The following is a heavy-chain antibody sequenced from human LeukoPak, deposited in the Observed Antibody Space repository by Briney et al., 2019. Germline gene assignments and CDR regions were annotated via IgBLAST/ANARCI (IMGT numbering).Heavy chain of an antibody. Sequence: GEPLKIFCKGSGYIFNSYWIGWVRQLPGKGLEWMGIIYPGDSNTRYSPSLQGQVTISADKSISTAYLQGSSLKASDTAMYYCARHVVVTAGGSSWFDPWGQGTLVTVSS. J-gene: IGHJ5*02. CDR1: GYIFNSYW. CDR2: IYPGDSNT. D-gene: IGHD2-21*02. CDR3: ARHVVVTAGGSSWFDP. V-gene: IGHV5-51*01.